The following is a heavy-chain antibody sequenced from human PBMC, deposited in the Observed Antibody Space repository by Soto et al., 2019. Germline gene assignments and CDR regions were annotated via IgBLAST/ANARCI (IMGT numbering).Heavy chain of an antibody. CDR1: GGSFTSDNYY. J-gene: IGHJ4*02. CDR3: VGPYSSCWYPSHSFDS. CDR2: MYYTGST. D-gene: IGHD6-19*01. Sequence: PSEPLSLTCSVSGGSFTSDNYYWGWIRQPPGEGLEWLGSMYYTGSTYYNPSLKGRVAISVETSKSRFSLRLTSVTTADTGVYYCVGPYSSCWYPSHSFDSWCRGTLVTVS. V-gene: IGHV4-39*01.